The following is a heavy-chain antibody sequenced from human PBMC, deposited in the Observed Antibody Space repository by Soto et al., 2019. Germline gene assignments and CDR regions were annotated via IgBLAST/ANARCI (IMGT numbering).Heavy chain of an antibody. J-gene: IGHJ4*02. CDR3: AKGVRSGLKIHLGELAVVDY. CDR2: ITEGAGGT. CDR1: GFTFNNYV. Sequence: EVHLLESGGGLVQPGGSLRLSCAASGFTFNNYVLTWVRQSPGKGLEWVSSITEGAGGTYYAGSVKGRFTISRDNYKNTLYLQMNNMRAEDTAKYFCAKGVRSGLKIHLGELAVVDYWGQGTLVTVSP. V-gene: IGHV3-23*01. D-gene: IGHD3-16*01.